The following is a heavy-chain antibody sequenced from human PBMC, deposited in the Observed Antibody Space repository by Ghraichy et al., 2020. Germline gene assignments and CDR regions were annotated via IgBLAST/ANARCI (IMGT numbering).Heavy chain of an antibody. CDR3: AKAIRLEWVLGPPYYYYGRDV. D-gene: IGHD3-3*01. Sequence: GGSLRLSCAASGFTFSSYGMHWVRQAPGKGLEWVAVISYDGSNKYYADSVKGRFTISRDNSKNTLYLQMNSLRAEDTAVYYCAKAIRLEWVLGPPYYYYGRDVWGQGTTVTVS. CDR2: ISYDGSNK. J-gene: IGHJ6*02. V-gene: IGHV3-30*18. CDR1: GFTFSSYG.